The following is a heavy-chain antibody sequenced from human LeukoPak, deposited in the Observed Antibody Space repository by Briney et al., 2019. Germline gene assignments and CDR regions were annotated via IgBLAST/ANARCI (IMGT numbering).Heavy chain of an antibody. J-gene: IGHJ4*02. Sequence: PGGSLRLSCAASGFTFSNYWMSWVRQAPGKGLEWVANIKQDGSGNYVDSVKGRFTISRDNAKNSPYLQMNSLRVDDTAVYYCARGSYWGGDYWGQGTLVTVSS. CDR1: GFTFSNYW. D-gene: IGHD7-27*01. CDR2: IKQDGSG. V-gene: IGHV3-7*01. CDR3: ARGSYWGGDY.